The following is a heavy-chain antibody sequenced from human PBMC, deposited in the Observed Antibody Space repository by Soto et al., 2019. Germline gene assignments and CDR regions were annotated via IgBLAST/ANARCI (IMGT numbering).Heavy chain of an antibody. V-gene: IGHV3-11*06. CDR2: ISPKSTYR. D-gene: IGHD2-21*01. Sequence: GGSLRLSCATAGFPFSDYYMSWIRQAPGKGLEWLSHISPKSTYRNYADSVKGRFTISRDNTKSSLFLQMNSLGVEDTAVYYCARGGGGGLFEHWGQGVLVTVSS. CDR3: ARGGGGGLFEH. J-gene: IGHJ4*02. CDR1: GFPFSDYY.